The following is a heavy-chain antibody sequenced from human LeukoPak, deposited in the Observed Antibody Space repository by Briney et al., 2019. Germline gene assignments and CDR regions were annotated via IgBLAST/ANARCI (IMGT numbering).Heavy chain of an antibody. V-gene: IGHV3-23*01. CDR3: AKTTVGYSSGRYPGWPADC. D-gene: IGHD6-19*01. Sequence: GGSLRLSCAASGFTFNTYAIYWVRQAPGKGLEWVSGICGSGGCTYYADSVKGRFTISRDNSKYTVYLQMNSLTADDTAIYYCAKTTVGYSSGRYPGWPADCWGQGTLVTVSS. J-gene: IGHJ4*02. CDR1: GFTFNTYA. CDR2: ICGSGGCT.